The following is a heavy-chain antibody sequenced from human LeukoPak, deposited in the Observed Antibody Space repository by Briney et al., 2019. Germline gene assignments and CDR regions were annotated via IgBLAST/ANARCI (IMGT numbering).Heavy chain of an antibody. CDR3: ARDPIPSMQDIVVVVAAIN. D-gene: IGHD2-15*01. V-gene: IGHV3-30*03. CDR2: ISYDGSNK. J-gene: IGHJ4*02. Sequence: GGSLRLSCAASGFTFSSYGMHWVRQAPGKGLEWVAVISYDGSNKYYADSVKGRFTISRDNSKNTLYLQMNSLRAEDTAVYYCARDPIPSMQDIVVVVAAINWGQGTLVTVSS. CDR1: GFTFSSYG.